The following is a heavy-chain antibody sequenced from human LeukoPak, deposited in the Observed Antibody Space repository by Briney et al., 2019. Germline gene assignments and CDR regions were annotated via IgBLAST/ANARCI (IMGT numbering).Heavy chain of an antibody. J-gene: IGHJ3*02. Sequence: GEFLKISCKGSGYTFTTYWIAWVRQMPGKGLEWMGIIYPGDSDTRYSPSFQGQVTISADKSISTAYLQWSSLKASDTAMYYCARSTYYYDSSGYYPGFDAFDIWGQGTMVTVSS. D-gene: IGHD3-22*01. CDR3: ARSTYYYDSSGYYPGFDAFDI. CDR1: GYTFTTYW. CDR2: IYPGDSDT. V-gene: IGHV5-51*01.